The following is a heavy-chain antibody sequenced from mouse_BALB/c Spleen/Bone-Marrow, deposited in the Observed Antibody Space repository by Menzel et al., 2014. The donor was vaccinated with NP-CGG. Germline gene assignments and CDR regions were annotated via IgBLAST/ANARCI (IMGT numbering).Heavy chain of an antibody. Sequence: VKVEESGGGLVQPGGSMKLSCVASGFTFSNFWMSWVRQSPEKGLEWVAEIRLKSDNYATHYAESVKGKFTISRDDSKSRLYLQMNSLRTEDTGIYYCTLYYGSNYWFAYWGQGTLVTVSA. V-gene: IGHV6-6*02. J-gene: IGHJ3*01. CDR2: IRLKSDNYAT. CDR1: GFTFSNFW. D-gene: IGHD1-1*01. CDR3: TLYYGSNYWFAY.